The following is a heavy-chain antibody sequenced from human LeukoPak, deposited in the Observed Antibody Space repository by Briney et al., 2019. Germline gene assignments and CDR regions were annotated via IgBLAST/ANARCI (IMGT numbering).Heavy chain of an antibody. Sequence: PSQTLSLTCTDSGGSISSGSYYWSWIRQPAGKGLEWIGRIYTSGSTNYNPSLKSRVTISVDTSKNQFSLKLSSVTAADTAVYYCARERSGSYYLDAFDIWGQGTMVTVSS. J-gene: IGHJ3*02. CDR2: IYTSGST. V-gene: IGHV4-61*02. D-gene: IGHD1-26*01. CDR3: ARERSGSYYLDAFDI. CDR1: GGSISSGSYY.